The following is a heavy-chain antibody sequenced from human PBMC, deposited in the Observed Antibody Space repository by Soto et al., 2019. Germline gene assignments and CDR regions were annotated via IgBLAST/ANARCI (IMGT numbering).Heavy chain of an antibody. Sequence: PSETLSLTCTVSGGSISSYYWSWIRQPPGKGLEWIGYIYYSGSTNYNPSLKSRVTISVDTSKNQFSLKLSSVTAADTAVYYCVRHRGYSSAGHDYWGQGTLVTVS. J-gene: IGHJ4*02. CDR3: VRHRGYSSAGHDY. CDR2: IYYSGST. V-gene: IGHV4-59*08. CDR1: GGSISSYY. D-gene: IGHD6-19*01.